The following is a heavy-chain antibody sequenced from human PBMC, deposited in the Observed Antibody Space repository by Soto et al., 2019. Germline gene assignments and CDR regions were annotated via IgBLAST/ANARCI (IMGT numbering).Heavy chain of an antibody. D-gene: IGHD2-15*01. CDR1: GFTFSSYA. CDR2: IWSDGSNE. Sequence: PGGSLRLSCAASGFTFSSYAMHWVRQAPGKGLEWVAVIWSDGSNEYYADSVKGRFTMSRDNSKNTLDLQMNRLRVEDTAVYYCARDEMGYCSGGSCYTPGGMDVWGQGTTVTVSS. V-gene: IGHV3-33*08. CDR3: ARDEMGYCSGGSCYTPGGMDV. J-gene: IGHJ6*02.